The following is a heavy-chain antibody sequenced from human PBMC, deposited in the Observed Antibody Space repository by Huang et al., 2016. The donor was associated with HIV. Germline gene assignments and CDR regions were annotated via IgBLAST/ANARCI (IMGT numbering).Heavy chain of an antibody. CDR2: IRGKGGST. CDR3: AKGIKSSGSYYFDY. V-gene: IGHV3-23*01. J-gene: IGHJ4*02. D-gene: IGHD3-10*01. CDR1: GFTVNNYA. Sequence: EVQLLESGGGLVQPGGSLRLSCAASGFTVNNYAMNWVRRAQGKGLGGVATIRGKGGSTYYADSVKGRFTISRDNSKNTLYLHMNSPRVEDTAVYYCAKGIKSSGSYYFDYWGQGTLVTVSS.